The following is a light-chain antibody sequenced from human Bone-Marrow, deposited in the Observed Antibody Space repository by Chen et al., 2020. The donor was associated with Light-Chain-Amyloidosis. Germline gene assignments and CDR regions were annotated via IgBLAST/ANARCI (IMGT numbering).Light chain of an antibody. CDR2: DAS. J-gene: IGLJ3*02. Sequence: SYVLTQPSSVSVAPGQTATIACGGTNIGSTSVHWSQQTPGPAPLMVVYDASDRPSGIPERLSGSNSGNTATLTISRVEAGDEADYYCQVWDRSSDRPVFGGGTKLTVL. V-gene: IGLV3-21*02. CDR3: QVWDRSSDRPV. CDR1: NIGSTS.